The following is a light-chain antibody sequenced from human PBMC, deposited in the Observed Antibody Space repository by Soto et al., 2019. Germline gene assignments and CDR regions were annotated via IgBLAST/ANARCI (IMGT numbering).Light chain of an antibody. CDR1: SNDIGANNY. CDR2: EAA. Sequence: QSALTQPASVSGSPGQSITISCTGTSNDIGANNYVSWYQHHPGKAPKILIYEAANRPSGVSHRFSGSKSANTASLTISGLQAEDEADYFCTSYTRTATLVFGGGTQLTVL. CDR3: TSYTRTATLV. J-gene: IGLJ2*01. V-gene: IGLV2-14*01.